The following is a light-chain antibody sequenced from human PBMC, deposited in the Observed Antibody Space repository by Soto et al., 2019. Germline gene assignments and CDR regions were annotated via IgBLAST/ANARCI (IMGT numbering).Light chain of an antibody. V-gene: IGKV3-20*01. Sequence: EILLTQSPGTLSLSPGERATLSCRASQSVSNNYLAWYQQKPGQALRLLIYGASNRATGIPDRFSGSGSGTDFTLTISRLEPEDFAVYYCQQYGSSGTFGQGTKVDIK. CDR1: QSVSNNY. CDR3: QQYGSSGT. CDR2: GAS. J-gene: IGKJ1*01.